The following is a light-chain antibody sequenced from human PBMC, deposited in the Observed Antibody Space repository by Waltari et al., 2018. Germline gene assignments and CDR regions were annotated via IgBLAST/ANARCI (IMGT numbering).Light chain of an antibody. J-gene: IGLJ1*01. CDR2: DVT. CDR3: SSYTTSSTVYV. V-gene: IGLV2-14*03. Sequence: QSALTQPASVSGSPGQSITISCTGTSSDVATYDSVSWYQQHPGKAPKLMIYDVTKRPSGIANRFSGSKSGNTASLTISGLQAEDEADYYCSSYTTSSTVYVFGTGTKVTVL. CDR1: SSDVATYDS.